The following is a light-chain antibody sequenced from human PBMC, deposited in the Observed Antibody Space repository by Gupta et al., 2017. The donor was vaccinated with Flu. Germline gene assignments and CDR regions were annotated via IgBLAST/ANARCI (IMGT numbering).Light chain of an antibody. CDR2: EVS. J-gene: IGKJ2*02. Sequence: DVVMTQSPLSLPVTLGQPASISCRSSQSLVYKNGITYLTWFQQRPGQSPRRLIYEVSKRDSGVPDRFSGSGSGTDFTLKSSRGEAEDVGVYYGMRGKHPWTFGQGTMMEI. CDR1: QSLVYKNGITY. CDR3: MRGKHPWT. V-gene: IGKV2-30*01.